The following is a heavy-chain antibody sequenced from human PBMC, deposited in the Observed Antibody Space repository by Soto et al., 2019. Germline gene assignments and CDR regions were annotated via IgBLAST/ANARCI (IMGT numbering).Heavy chain of an antibody. V-gene: IGHV3-7*01. D-gene: IGHD3-22*01. CDR1: AFTLSSYC. Sequence: EVQLVESGGGLVQPGGSLRLSCEASAFTLSSYCMSGVRQAPGKGLEWVANIKPDGREKYYVDSVKGRFPMSRHNIKNSLYWQKNPLIPEDTAIYYRARDYEFGIDIWGPGTVVIVSS. CDR2: IKPDGREK. CDR3: ARDYEFGIDI. J-gene: IGHJ3*02.